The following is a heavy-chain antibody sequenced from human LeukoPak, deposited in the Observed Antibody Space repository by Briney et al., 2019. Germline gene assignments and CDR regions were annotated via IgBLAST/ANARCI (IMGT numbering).Heavy chain of an antibody. J-gene: IGHJ4*02. Sequence: ASVKVSCKASGYTFTSYDINWVRQATGQGLEWMGWMNPNSGNTGYAQKFQGRVTMARNTSISTAYMELSSLRSEDTAVCYCARGHVIAAAVSWGQGTLVTVSS. CDR3: ARGHVIAAAVS. CDR1: GYTFTSYD. D-gene: IGHD6-13*01. V-gene: IGHV1-8*01. CDR2: MNPNSGNT.